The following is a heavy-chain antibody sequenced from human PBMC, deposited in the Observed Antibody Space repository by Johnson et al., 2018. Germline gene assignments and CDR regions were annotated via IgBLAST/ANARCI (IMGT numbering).Heavy chain of an antibody. D-gene: IGHD1-20*01. CDR3: ARGPRYNWNYDYYYMDV. J-gene: IGHJ6*03. CDR2: SSGSGGST. Sequence: EVQLVESGGGLVQPGGSLKLSCAASGFTFSGSAMHWVRQAPGKGLEWVSASSGSGGSTYYADSGKGRFTISRDNAKNTLYLQMNSLRAEDTAVYYCARGPRYNWNYDYYYMDVWGKGTTVTVSS. CDR1: GFTFSGSA. V-gene: IGHV3-23*04.